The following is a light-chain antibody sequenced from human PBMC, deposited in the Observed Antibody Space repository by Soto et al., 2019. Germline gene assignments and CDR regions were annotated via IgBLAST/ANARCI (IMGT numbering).Light chain of an antibody. J-gene: IGLJ1*01. CDR1: SSDVGGYNF. CDR2: HVT. Sequence: QSALTQPPSASGSPGQSVTISCTGTSSDVGGYNFVSWYQQHPGKAPKLIIYHVTKRPSGVPDRFSGSKSGNKASLTVSGLQAEDEADYYCSSYAGSNTVYVFGTGTKVTVL. V-gene: IGLV2-8*01. CDR3: SSYAGSNTVYV.